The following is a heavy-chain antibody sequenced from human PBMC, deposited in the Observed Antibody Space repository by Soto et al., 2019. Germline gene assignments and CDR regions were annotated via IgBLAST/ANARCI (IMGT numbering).Heavy chain of an antibody. CDR3: AREQLVNDY. J-gene: IGHJ4*02. D-gene: IGHD6-13*01. CDR1: GYTFTSYD. V-gene: IGHV1-8*01. Sequence: GASVKVSCKAPGYTFTSYDINWVRQATGQGLEWMGWMNPNSGNTGYAQKLQDRVTMTTDTSTSTAYMELRSLRSDDTAVYYCAREQLVNDYWGQGTLVTVSS. CDR2: MNPNSGNT.